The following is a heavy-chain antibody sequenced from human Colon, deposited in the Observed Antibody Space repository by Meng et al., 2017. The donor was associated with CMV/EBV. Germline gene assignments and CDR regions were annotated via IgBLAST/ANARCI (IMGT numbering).Heavy chain of an antibody. J-gene: IGHJ6*02. CDR2: ISNSGNTI. V-gene: IGHV3-11*01. Sequence: GESLKISCAASGFAVTDYYMAWIRQAQGKGLEWISYISNSGNTIYYADSVKGRFTISRDNARNSLFLQMNSLTVEDTAVYYCARDPAPTGYYGPDVWGQGTTVTVSS. D-gene: IGHD3-10*01. CDR1: GFAVTDYY. CDR3: ARDPAPTGYYGPDV.